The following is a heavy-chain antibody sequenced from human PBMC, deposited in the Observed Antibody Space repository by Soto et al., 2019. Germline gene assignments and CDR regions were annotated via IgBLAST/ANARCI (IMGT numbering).Heavy chain of an antibody. D-gene: IGHD5-12*01. J-gene: IGHJ4*01. V-gene: IGHV1-69*05. Sequence: QVQLVQSGAEVKKPGSPVKVSCKASGGTFSTYAISWVRQPPGQGLEWMGGIIPIFGTANYAQKFQDRATSTPDESTSTAYMELSSLRSEDTGVYYCATSRNSGYVYSHHWGHGTRVSVSA. CDR2: IIPIFGTA. CDR3: ATSRNSGYVYSHH. CDR1: GGTFSTYA.